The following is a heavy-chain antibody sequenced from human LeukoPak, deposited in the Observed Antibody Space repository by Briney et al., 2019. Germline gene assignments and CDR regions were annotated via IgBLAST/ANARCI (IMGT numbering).Heavy chain of an antibody. D-gene: IGHD1-26*01. J-gene: IGHJ3*02. V-gene: IGHV5-51*01. CDR3: ARPREAGAKRDAFDI. CDR2: IYPGDSDT. CDR1: GYSFTSYW. Sequence: GESLKISCKGSGYSFTSYWIGWVRQMPGKGLEWMGIIYPGDSDTRYSPSFQGQVTISADKSISTAYLQWSSLKASDTAIYYCARPREAGAKRDAFDIWGQGTMVTVSS.